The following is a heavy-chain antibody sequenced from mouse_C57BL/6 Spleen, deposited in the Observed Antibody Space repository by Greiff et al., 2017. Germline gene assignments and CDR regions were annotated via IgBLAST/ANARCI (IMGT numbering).Heavy chain of an antibody. J-gene: IGHJ1*03. CDR1: GYTFTDYE. V-gene: IGHV1-15*01. CDR3: TIYYYGSSRYFDV. Sequence: QVHVKQSGAELVRPGASVTLSCKASGYTFTDYEMHWVKQTPVHGLEWIGAIDPETGGTAYNQKFKGKAILTADKSSSTAYMELRSLTSEDSAVYYCTIYYYGSSRYFDVWGTGTTVTVAS. CDR2: IDPETGGT. D-gene: IGHD1-1*01.